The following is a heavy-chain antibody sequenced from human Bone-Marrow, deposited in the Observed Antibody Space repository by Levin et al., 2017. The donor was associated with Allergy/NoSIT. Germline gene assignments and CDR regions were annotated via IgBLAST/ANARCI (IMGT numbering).Heavy chain of an antibody. V-gene: IGHV3-64D*06. D-gene: IGHD3-16*01. Sequence: GGSLRLSYSASGFTFSSFTMHWVRQAPGKRLEYLSAISSDGRSTYYADSMKGRFAISRDNSQNTLFLHMSSLRPEDTAVYYCVKGTPWGDYWGQGTLVTVSS. J-gene: IGHJ4*02. CDR3: VKGTPWGDY. CDR2: ISSDGRST. CDR1: GFTFSSFT.